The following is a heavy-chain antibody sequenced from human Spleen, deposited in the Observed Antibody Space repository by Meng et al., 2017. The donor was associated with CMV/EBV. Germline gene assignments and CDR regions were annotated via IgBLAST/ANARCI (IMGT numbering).Heavy chain of an antibody. D-gene: IGHD6-13*01. CDR1: GGSFSGYY. CDR3: ARVSPRGIAAALSFDY. V-gene: IGHV4-34*01. J-gene: IGHJ4*02. Sequence: QVSLQQGVAGLLKPSETLALTCAVYGGSFSGYYWSWIRQPPGKGLEWIGEINHSGSTNYNPSLKSRVTISVDTSKNQFSLKLSSVTAADTAVYYCARVSPRGIAAALSFDYWGQGTLVTVSS. CDR2: INHSGST.